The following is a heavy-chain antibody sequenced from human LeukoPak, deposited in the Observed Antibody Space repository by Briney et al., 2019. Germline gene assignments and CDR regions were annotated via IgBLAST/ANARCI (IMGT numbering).Heavy chain of an antibody. CDR3: ARGPHWYFDL. Sequence: VGSLRLSCAASGFTFSSYSMNWVRQAPGKGLEWVSSISSSSSYIYYADSVKGRFTISRDNAKNSLYLQMNSLRAEDTAVYYCARGPHWYFDLWGRGTLVTVSS. CDR2: ISSSSSYI. V-gene: IGHV3-21*01. CDR1: GFTFSSYS. J-gene: IGHJ2*01.